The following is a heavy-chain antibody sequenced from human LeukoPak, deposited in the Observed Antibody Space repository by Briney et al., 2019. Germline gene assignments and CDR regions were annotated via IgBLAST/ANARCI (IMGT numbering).Heavy chain of an antibody. CDR3: AKSYSGWYAIDY. D-gene: IGHD6-19*01. CDR1: GFTFSSYA. V-gene: IGHV3-23*01. J-gene: IGHJ4*02. CDR2: ISGGVGDT. Sequence: PGGSLRLSCAASGFTFSSYAMSWVRQAPGQGLEWVSAISGGVGDTHYADSVMGRFTISRDDSKNTVFLQMNSLRAEDTALYYCAKSYSGWYAIDYWGQGTLVTVSS.